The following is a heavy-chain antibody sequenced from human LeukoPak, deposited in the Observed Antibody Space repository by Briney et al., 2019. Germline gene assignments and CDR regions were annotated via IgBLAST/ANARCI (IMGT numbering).Heavy chain of an antibody. V-gene: IGHV4-34*01. CDR3: ARQSGYSYRFAFDI. J-gene: IGHJ3*02. CDR2: INHSGST. Sequence: PSETLSLTCAVYGGSFSGYYWSWIRQPPGKGLEWIGEINHSGSTNYNPSLKSRVTISVDTSKNQFSLKLSSVTAADTAVYYCARQSGYSYRFAFDIWGQGTMVTVSS. CDR1: GGSFSGYY. D-gene: IGHD5-18*01.